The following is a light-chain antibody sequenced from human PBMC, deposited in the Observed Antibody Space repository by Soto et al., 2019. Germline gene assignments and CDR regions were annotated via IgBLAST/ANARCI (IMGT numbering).Light chain of an antibody. CDR2: GAS. J-gene: IGKJ4*01. V-gene: IGKV1-39*01. Sequence: DIQMTQSPSSLSASVGDRVSISCRASQSISSYVNWYQQKAGKAPKLLIYGASTLQSGVPSRFSGSESGTEFTLTISSLQPEDCATYYCQQSYSNPPTFGGGTKVEIK. CDR3: QQSYSNPPT. CDR1: QSISSY.